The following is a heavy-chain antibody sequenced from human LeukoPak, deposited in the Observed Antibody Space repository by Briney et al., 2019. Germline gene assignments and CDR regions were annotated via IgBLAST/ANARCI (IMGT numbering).Heavy chain of an antibody. CDR3: AKDLTPYYYDSSGYLDY. D-gene: IGHD3-22*01. Sequence: GGSLRLSCAASGFTFSSYGMHWVRQAPGKGLEWVAVISYDGSNKYYADSVKGRFTISRDNSKNTLYLQMNSLRAEGTAVYYCAKDLTPYYYDSSGYLDYWGQGTLVTVSS. CDR2: ISYDGSNK. CDR1: GFTFSSYG. V-gene: IGHV3-30*18. J-gene: IGHJ4*02.